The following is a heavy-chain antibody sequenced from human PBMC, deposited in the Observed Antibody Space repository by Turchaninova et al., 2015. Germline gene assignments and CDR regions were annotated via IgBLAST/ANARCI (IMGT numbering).Heavy chain of an antibody. V-gene: IGHV1-2*02. CDR2: INADRGGT. CDR1: GYTFTGFY. J-gene: IGHJ4*02. CDR3: ARDTSGDY. Sequence: QVQLVQSGPEVKKPGASVKVSCKAAGYTFTGFYTQWGRQAPGQGLEWMGWINADRGGTNYAQKFQGRVTVTRDTSISTTYMELSRLSSDDTVVYYCARDTSGDYWGQGTLVTVSS.